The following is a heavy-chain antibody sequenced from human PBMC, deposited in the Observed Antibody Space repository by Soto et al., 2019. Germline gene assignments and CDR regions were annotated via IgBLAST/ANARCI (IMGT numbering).Heavy chain of an antibody. Sequence: QVQLVESGGGVVQPGRSLRLSCAASGFTFSSYAMHWVRQAPGKGLEWVAVISYDGSNKYYADSVKGRFTISRDNSKNTLYLEMNSLRAEDTAVYYCARDFVRDSRDDYSYGYDMDFWGQGTTVTVSS. CDR1: GFTFSSYA. V-gene: IGHV3-30-3*01. CDR2: ISYDGSNK. D-gene: IGHD6-13*01. J-gene: IGHJ6*02. CDR3: ARDFVRDSRDDYSYGYDMDF.